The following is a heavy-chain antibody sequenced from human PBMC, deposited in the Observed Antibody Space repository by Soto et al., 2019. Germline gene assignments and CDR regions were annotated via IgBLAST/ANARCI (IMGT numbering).Heavy chain of an antibody. Sequence: SETLSLTCAVSGGSISSGGYSWSWIRQPPGKGLECIGYISHSGSTYYNPSLKSRVTISVDRSKNQFSLKLSSVTAADTAVYYCARVGGYYSDYWGQGTLVTSPQ. V-gene: IGHV4-30-2*01. J-gene: IGHJ4*02. CDR2: ISHSGST. CDR3: ARVGGYYSDY. CDR1: GGSISSGGYS. D-gene: IGHD3-22*01.